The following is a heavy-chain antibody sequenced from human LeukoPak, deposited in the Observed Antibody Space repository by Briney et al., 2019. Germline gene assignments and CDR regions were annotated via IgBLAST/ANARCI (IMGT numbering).Heavy chain of an antibody. Sequence: PGGSLRLSCAASGFTFSSYAMSWVRQAPGKGLEWVSAISGSGGSTYYADSVKGRFTISRDNSKNTLYLQMNSLRAEDTAVYYCAKDQHYYDSSGYPEDFDYWGQGTLVTVSS. D-gene: IGHD3-22*01. CDR1: GFTFSSYA. V-gene: IGHV3-23*01. CDR3: AKDQHYYDSSGYPEDFDY. J-gene: IGHJ4*02. CDR2: ISGSGGST.